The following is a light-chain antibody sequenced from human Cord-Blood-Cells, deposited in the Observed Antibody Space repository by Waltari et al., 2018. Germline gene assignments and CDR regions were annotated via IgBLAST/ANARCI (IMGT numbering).Light chain of an antibody. J-gene: IGLJ2*01. Sequence: QSALTQPPSASGSPGQSVTISCTGTSSDAGGYNYVSWYQQHPGKPPKLMIYEVSKRPSGVPDRFSGSKSGNTASLTVSGLQAEDEADYYCSSYAGSNNLVFGGGTKLTVL. CDR3: SSYAGSNNLV. CDR2: EVS. CDR1: SSDAGGYNY. V-gene: IGLV2-8*01.